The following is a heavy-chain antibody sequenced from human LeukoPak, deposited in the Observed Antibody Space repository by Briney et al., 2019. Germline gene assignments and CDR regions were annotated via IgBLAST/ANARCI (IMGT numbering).Heavy chain of an antibody. Sequence: GGSLRLSCAASGFTFSSYEMHWVRQVPGEGLEWVSYISSSDNTIYYADSVKGRFTISRDNGKNSLYLQMNSLRAEDTAVYYCARDYGGSSPFDYWGQGTLVTVSS. D-gene: IGHD4-23*01. CDR3: ARDYGGSSPFDY. J-gene: IGHJ4*02. V-gene: IGHV3-48*03. CDR1: GFTFSSYE. CDR2: ISSSDNTI.